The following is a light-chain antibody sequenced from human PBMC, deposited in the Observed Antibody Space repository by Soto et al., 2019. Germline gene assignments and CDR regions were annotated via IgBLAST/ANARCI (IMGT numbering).Light chain of an antibody. CDR1: SGHSSYA. CDR2: LNSDGSH. J-gene: IGLJ3*02. CDR3: QTWGNGNWV. Sequence: QLVLTQSPSASASLGASVKLTCTLSSGHSSYAIAWHQQQPEKGPRYLMKLNSDGSHSKGDGIPDRFSGSSSGAERYLTISSLQSGDEGDYYRQTWGNGNWVVGGRTQLTVL. V-gene: IGLV4-69*01.